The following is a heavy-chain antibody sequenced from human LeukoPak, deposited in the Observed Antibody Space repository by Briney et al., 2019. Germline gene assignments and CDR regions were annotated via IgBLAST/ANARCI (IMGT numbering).Heavy chain of an antibody. J-gene: IGHJ5*02. CDR1: GGSISSYY. CDR2: IYTSGST. V-gene: IGHV4-4*07. D-gene: IGHD6-13*01. CDR3: ARGASRIAAAAKNWFDP. Sequence: SETLSLTCTVSGGSISSYYWSWIRQPAGKGLEWIGRIYTSGSTNYNPSLKSRVTMSVDTSKNQFSLKLSSVTAADTAVYYCARGASRIAAAAKNWFDPWGQGTLVTVSS.